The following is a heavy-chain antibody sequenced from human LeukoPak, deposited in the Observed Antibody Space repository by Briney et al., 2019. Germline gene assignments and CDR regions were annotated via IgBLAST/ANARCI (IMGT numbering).Heavy chain of an antibody. J-gene: IGHJ4*02. CDR3: ARGIETRYCTNGVCYGLFDY. D-gene: IGHD2-8*01. V-gene: IGHV1-3*03. CDR1: GYTFTNYA. Sequence: GASVKVSCKASGYTFTNYAIHWVRQAPGQRLECMGWINTANGDPKYSQEFQGRVTITRDTSASTAYMGLSSLRSEDMAVYYCARGIETRYCTNGVCYGLFDYWGQGTLVTVSS. CDR2: INTANGDP.